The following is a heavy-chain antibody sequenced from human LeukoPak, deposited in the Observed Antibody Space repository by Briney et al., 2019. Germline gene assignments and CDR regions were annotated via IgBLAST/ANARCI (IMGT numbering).Heavy chain of an antibody. CDR2: IYSAGST. CDR1: GFTVSSNY. V-gene: IGHV3-53*01. CDR3: ARPGAPDAFDI. D-gene: IGHD1-26*01. J-gene: IGHJ3*02. Sequence: GGSLRLSCAASGFTVSSNYMSWVRQAPGKGLEWVSSIYSAGSTNYADSVRGRFTISGDYSKNTLYLQMNSLRVEDTAVYYCARPGAPDAFDIWGRGTMVTVSS.